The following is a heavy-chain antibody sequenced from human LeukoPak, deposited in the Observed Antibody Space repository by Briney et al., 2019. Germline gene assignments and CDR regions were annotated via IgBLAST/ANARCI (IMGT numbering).Heavy chain of an antibody. Sequence: GGSLRLSCAASGFSFSNYAMSWDRQAPGKGLEWVSTIAPGGGSPDYADSVRGRFTFSRDNSQNTLYLQMTSLTVDDTAVYYCAKSPIVPASWVRPGFDYWGQGTLVIVSS. V-gene: IGHV3-23*01. CDR3: AKSPIVPASWVRPGFDY. CDR1: GFSFSNYA. J-gene: IGHJ4*02. D-gene: IGHD2-2*01. CDR2: IAPGGGSP.